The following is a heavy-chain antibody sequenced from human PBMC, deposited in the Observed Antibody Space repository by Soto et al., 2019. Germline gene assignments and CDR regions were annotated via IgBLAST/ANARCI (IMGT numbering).Heavy chain of an antibody. Sequence: VXLSCAAWVFTFSSYVMHWVRQAPGKGLEWVAVISYDGSNKYYADSVKGRFTISRDNSKNTLYLQMNSLRAEDTAVYYCARAPHDDIVVVPAARGYYYGMDVWGQGTTVTVSS. CDR1: VFTFSSYV. J-gene: IGHJ6*02. V-gene: IGHV3-30-3*01. CDR2: ISYDGSNK. D-gene: IGHD2-2*01. CDR3: ARAPHDDIVVVPAARGYYYGMDV.